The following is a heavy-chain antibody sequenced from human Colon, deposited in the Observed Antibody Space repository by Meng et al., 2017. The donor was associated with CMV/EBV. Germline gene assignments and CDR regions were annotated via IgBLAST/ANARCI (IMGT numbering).Heavy chain of an antibody. CDR3: VRESWYFDF. J-gene: IGHJ4*02. Sequence: QVQLVTSGTEVKKPGASVKVSCKISGYTFTANHLHWVRQAPGQGLEWMGWIYPQDGGTYFAQKFQDRVTLTRDTSITTAYMELSGLTSDDTAIYYCVRESWYFDFWGEGTLVTVSS. CDR1: GYTFTANH. D-gene: IGHD6-13*01. CDR2: IYPQDGGT. V-gene: IGHV1-2*02.